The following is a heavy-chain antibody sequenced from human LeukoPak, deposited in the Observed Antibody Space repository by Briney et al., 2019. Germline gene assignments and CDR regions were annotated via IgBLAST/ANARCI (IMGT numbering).Heavy chain of an antibody. CDR2: INPKTGDT. J-gene: IGHJ5*02. CDR3: ARDVIMGYNQGWFDT. CDR1: GYIFIYYY. V-gene: IGHV1-2*02. Sequence: ASVSVCCTASGYIFIYYYIHWVGQAPGQGRECMGGINPKTGDTNYVEKFQGRVTMTRETSISTDYMELSRVNSDDTAMYFCARDVIMGYNQGWFDTWGQGTLVTVSS. D-gene: IGHD1-26*01.